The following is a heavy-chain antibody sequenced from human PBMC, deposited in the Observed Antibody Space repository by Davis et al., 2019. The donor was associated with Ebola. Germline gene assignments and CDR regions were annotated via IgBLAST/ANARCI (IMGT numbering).Heavy chain of an antibody. CDR2: INHSGST. D-gene: IGHD3-22*01. V-gene: IGHV4-34*01. Sequence: SETLSLTCAVYGGSFSGYYWSWIRQPPGKGLEWIGEINHSGSTNYNPSLKSRVTISVDTSKNQFSLKLSSVTAADTAVYYCARGDSYYDPSGYYDGPEAPDHWGQGTLVTVSS. CDR1: GGSFSGYY. CDR3: ARGDSYYDPSGYYDGPEAPDH. J-gene: IGHJ4*02.